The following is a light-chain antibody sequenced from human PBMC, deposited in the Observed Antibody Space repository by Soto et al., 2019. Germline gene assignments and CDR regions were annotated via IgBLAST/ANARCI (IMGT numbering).Light chain of an antibody. CDR1: NSDIGIYNY. CDR3: SSYTTTSTLWV. V-gene: IGLV2-14*01. J-gene: IGLJ3*02. Sequence: QSALTQPASVSGSPGQSITISCTGTNSDIGIYNYVSWYQQYPGKAPKLLISQVSNRPSGVSNRFSGSKSGNTASLTISGVQAEDEAEYYCSSYTTTSTLWVFGGGTKL. CDR2: QVS.